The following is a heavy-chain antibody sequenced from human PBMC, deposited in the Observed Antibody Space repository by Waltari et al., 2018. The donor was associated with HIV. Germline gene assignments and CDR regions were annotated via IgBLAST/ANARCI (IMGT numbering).Heavy chain of an antibody. D-gene: IGHD1-26*01. CDR2: ISAYNGNT. Sequence: QVQLVQSGAEVKKPGASVKVSCKASGYTFTSYGISWVRQAPGQGLEWMGWISAYNGNTNYAQKLQGRGTMTQETSTGKAYMELRSLRSDDTAVYYCARAFGQLPGDWFDPWGQGTLVTVSS. J-gene: IGHJ5*02. CDR3: ARAFGQLPGDWFDP. CDR1: GYTFTSYG. V-gene: IGHV1-18*01.